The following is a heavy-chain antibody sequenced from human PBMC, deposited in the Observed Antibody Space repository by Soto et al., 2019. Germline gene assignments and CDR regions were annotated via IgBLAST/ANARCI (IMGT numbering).Heavy chain of an antibody. Sequence: PSETLSLTCTVSGGSISTSNWWSWFRQPPGKGLEWIGEVYRTGSTNYNPSLESRVIVSVDKSKNQFSLKLTSVTAADTAVYYCARARATIAAAAIFDCWGQGTLVTV. CDR2: VYRTGST. D-gene: IGHD6-13*01. CDR1: GGSISTSNW. J-gene: IGHJ4*02. V-gene: IGHV4-4*02. CDR3: ARARATIAAAAIFDC.